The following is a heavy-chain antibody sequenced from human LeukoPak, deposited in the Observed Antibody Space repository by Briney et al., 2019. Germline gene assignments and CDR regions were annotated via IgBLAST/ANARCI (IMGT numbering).Heavy chain of an antibody. CDR3: ARGVRDFDWLFDY. D-gene: IGHD3-9*01. CDR2: ISSSSSYI. V-gene: IGHV3-21*01. J-gene: IGHJ4*02. Sequence: PGGSLRLSCAASGFTFSSYSMNWVRQAPGKGLEWVSSISSSSSYIYYADSVKGRFTISGDNAKNSLYLQMNSLRAEDTAVYYCARGVRDFDWLFDYWGQGTLVTVSS. CDR1: GFTFSSYS.